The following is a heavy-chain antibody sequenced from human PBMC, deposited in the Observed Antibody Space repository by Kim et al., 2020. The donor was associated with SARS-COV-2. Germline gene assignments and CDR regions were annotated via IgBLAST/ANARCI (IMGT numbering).Heavy chain of an antibody. D-gene: IGHD2-2*01. Sequence: GGSLRLSCAASGFTFSSYSMNWVRQAPGKGLEWVSSISSSSSYIYYADSVKGRFTISRDNAKNSLYLQMNSLRAEDTAVYYCARESRPSFKAYYFDYWGQGTLVTVSS. CDR2: ISSSSSYI. CDR1: GFTFSSYS. CDR3: ARESRPSFKAYYFDY. V-gene: IGHV3-21*01. J-gene: IGHJ4*02.